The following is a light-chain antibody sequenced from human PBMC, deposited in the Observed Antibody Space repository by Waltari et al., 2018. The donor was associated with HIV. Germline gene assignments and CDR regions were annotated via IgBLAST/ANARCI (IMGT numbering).Light chain of an antibody. V-gene: IGLV3-21*01. J-gene: IGLJ1*01. Sequence: SYVLTQPPSLSVAPGETATITCGGDNIGRKSVHCDQKKPGQAPLLVIYLDFYRPSWIPERFSGSNSGNTATLTITRVESGDEADYFCQVWDSSSDQPVFGAGTKVTVL. CDR1: NIGRKS. CDR2: LDF. CDR3: QVWDSSSDQPV.